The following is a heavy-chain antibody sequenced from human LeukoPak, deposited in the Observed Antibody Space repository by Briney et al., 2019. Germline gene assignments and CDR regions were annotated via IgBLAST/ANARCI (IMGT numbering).Heavy chain of an antibody. CDR1: GGSISNSY. CDR3: ARAPSVAAVDYFDY. CDR2: IYTSGRT. Sequence: PSETLSLTCTVSGGSISNSYWSWIRQPPGKGLEWIGNIYTSGRTNYNPSLKSRVTISVDTSKKQFSLKLSSVTAADTAVYYCARAPSVAAVDYFDYWGQGTLVTVSS. J-gene: IGHJ4*02. D-gene: IGHD6-13*01. V-gene: IGHV4-4*09.